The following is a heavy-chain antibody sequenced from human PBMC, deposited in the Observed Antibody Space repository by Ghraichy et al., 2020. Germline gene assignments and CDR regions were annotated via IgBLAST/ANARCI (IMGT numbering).Heavy chain of an antibody. CDR2: IKQDGSEK. J-gene: IGHJ4*02. CDR1: GFTFSSYW. D-gene: IGHD3-10*01. CDR3: ARCRSELLWFGDRSYYFDY. V-gene: IGHV3-7*04. Sequence: GGSLRLSCAASGFTFSSYWMSWVRQAPGKGLEWVANIKQDGSEKYYVDSVKGRFTISRDNAKNSLYLQMNSLRAEDTAVYYCARCRSELLWFGDRSYYFDYWGQGTLVTVSS.